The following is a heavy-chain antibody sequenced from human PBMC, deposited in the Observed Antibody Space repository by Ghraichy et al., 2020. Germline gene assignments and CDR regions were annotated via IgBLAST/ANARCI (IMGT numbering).Heavy chain of an antibody. Sequence: SETLSLTCTVSGGSISSYYWSWIRQPPGKGLEWIGYIYYSGSTNYNPSLKSRVTISVYTSNNHFSLKLSSVTAADTAVYYCARAGGQLEYYYYYGMDVWGQGTTVTVSS. V-gene: IGHV4-59*01. CDR2: IYYSGST. J-gene: IGHJ6*02. CDR3: ARAGGQLEYYYYYGMDV. D-gene: IGHD2-2*01. CDR1: GGSISSYY.